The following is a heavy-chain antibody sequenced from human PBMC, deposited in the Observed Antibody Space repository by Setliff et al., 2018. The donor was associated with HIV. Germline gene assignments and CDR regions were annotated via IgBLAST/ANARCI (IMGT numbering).Heavy chain of an antibody. CDR2: ISNSGKT. J-gene: IGHJ6*03. CDR3: ARDHHGARRDYYYYYMDV. V-gene: IGHV4-28*03. Sequence: SETLSLTCAVSDYSISTNEWWGWIRQPPGKGLAWIGYISNSGKTYYNPSLNSRVTLSADTSKNQLSLRLSSVTAADTAVYYCARDHHGARRDYYYYYMDVWGKGTTVTVS. CDR1: DYSISTNEW.